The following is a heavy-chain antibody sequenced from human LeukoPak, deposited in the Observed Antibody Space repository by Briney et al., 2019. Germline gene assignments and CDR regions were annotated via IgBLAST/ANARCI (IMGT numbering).Heavy chain of an antibody. CDR3: ARHKGSSWSYYFDY. V-gene: IGHV4-59*08. Sequence: SETLSLTCTVSGGSISSYYWSWIRQPPGKGLEWIGYIYYSGSTNYNPSLKSRVTISVDTSKNQFFLKLSSVTAADTAVYYCARHKGSSWSYYFDYWGQGTLVTVSS. CDR2: IYYSGST. D-gene: IGHD6-13*01. J-gene: IGHJ4*02. CDR1: GGSISSYY.